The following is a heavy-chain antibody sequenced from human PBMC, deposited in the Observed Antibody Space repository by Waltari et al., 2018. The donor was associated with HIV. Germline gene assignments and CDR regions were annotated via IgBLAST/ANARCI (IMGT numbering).Heavy chain of an antibody. D-gene: IGHD4-17*01. J-gene: IGHJ4*02. CDR3: TRGTFTVTYYFDY. CDR2: IRSKAYGGTT. Sequence: SLRLSCATSGFSFGDYAMSWFRQAPGKGLEWVGFIRSKAYGGTTQYAASVKGRFTISRDDSKSIAYLQMNSLKTEDTALYYCTRGTFTVTYYFDYWGRGTLVTVSS. V-gene: IGHV3-49*03. CDR1: GFSFGDYA.